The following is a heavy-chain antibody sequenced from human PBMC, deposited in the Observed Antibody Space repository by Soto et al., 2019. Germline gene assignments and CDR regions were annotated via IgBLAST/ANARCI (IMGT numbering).Heavy chain of an antibody. D-gene: IGHD3-22*01. CDR3: ARNDTSGHYSDY. CDR2: ISVNSGTT. CDR1: GYNFNTYG. J-gene: IGHJ4*02. Sequence: ASVKVSCKXSGYNFNTYGITWVRQAPGQGLEWMGWISVNSGTTNYAQKIQGRVTMTTDTSSSTAFMELRSLRSDDTPVYYCARNDTSGHYSDYWGQGTLVTVSS. V-gene: IGHV1-18*01.